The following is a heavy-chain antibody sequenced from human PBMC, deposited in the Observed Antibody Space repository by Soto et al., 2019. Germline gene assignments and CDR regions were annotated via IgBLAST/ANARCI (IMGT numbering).Heavy chain of an antibody. D-gene: IGHD3-3*01. J-gene: IGHJ5*02. CDR2: IIPIFGTA. CDR1: GGTFSSHA. Sequence: SVKVSCKASGGTFSSHAISWVRQAPGQGLEWMGGIIPIFGTANYAQKFQGRVTITADESTSTAYMELSSLRSEDTAVYYCARGCKSGDFWSGDPNWFDPWGQGTLVTVSS. CDR3: ARGCKSGDFWSGDPNWFDP. V-gene: IGHV1-69*13.